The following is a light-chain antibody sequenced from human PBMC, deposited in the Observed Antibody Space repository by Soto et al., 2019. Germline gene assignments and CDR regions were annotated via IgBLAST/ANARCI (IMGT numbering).Light chain of an antibody. V-gene: IGLV1-40*01. J-gene: IGLJ1*01. CDR3: QSYDSSRYV. Sequence: QSVLTQPPSVSGAPGQRVTISCTGSSSKIGAGHDVHWYQQLPGTAPKLLIYGNSNRPSGVPDRFSGSKSGTSASLVITGLQAEDEADYYCQSYDSSRYVFGTGTKVTVL. CDR2: GNS. CDR1: SSKIGAGHD.